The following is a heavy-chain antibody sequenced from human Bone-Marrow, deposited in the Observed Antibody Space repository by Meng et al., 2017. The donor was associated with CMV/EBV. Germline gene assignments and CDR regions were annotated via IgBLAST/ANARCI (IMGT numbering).Heavy chain of an antibody. V-gene: IGHV4-34*01. J-gene: IGHJ5*02. D-gene: IGHD4-17*01. CDR2: INHSGST. CDR1: GGSFSGYY. Sequence: SETLSLTCAVYGGSFSGYYWSWIRQPPGKGLEWIGEINHSGSTNYNPSLKSRVTISVDTSKNQFSLKVSSVTAADTAVYYCVKDGSMGGDYVDWFDPWGQGNLVTVSS. CDR3: VKDGSMGGDYVDWFDP.